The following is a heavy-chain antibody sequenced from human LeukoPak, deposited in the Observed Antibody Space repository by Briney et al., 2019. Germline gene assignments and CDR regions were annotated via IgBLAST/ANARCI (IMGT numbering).Heavy chain of an antibody. Sequence: ASVKVSCKASGYTFTSYAMHWVRQAPGQRLEWMGWSNAGNGNTKYSQEFQGRVTITADESTSTAYMELSSLRSEDTAVYYCARPGSSSWYRREGYFQHWGQGTLVTVSS. CDR1: GYTFTSYA. D-gene: IGHD6-13*01. CDR2: SNAGNGNT. V-gene: IGHV1-3*02. CDR3: ARPGSSSWYRREGYFQH. J-gene: IGHJ1*01.